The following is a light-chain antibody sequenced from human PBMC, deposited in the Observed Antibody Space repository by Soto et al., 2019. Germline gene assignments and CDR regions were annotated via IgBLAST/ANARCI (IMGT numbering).Light chain of an antibody. Sequence: AIQLTQSPSSLSASVGDRVTITCRASQGISSALAWYQQKPGKAPKLLIYDASSLESGVPSRFSGSESGTDFTLTISSLQPEDFATYYCQQFNSYPPTLTFGGGTKVEIK. V-gene: IGKV1-13*02. CDR2: DAS. CDR1: QGISSA. CDR3: QQFNSYPPTLT. J-gene: IGKJ4*01.